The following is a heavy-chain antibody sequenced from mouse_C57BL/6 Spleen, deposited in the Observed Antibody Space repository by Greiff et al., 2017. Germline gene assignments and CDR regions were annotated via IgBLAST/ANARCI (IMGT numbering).Heavy chain of an antibody. D-gene: IGHD2-5*01. CDR2: IYPGDGDT. V-gene: IGHV1-82*01. J-gene: IGHJ2*01. Sequence: VQLQQSGPELVKPGASVKISCKASGYEFSSSWMNWVKQRPGKGLEWIGRIYPGDGDTNYNGKFKGKATLTADKSSSTAYMQLSSLTSEDSAVYFGARGSNCRDYFDYWGQGTTLTVSS. CDR3: ARGSNCRDYFDY. CDR1: GYEFSSSW.